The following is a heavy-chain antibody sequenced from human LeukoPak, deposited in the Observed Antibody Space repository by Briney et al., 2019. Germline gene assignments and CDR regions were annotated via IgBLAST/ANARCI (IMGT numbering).Heavy chain of an antibody. CDR3: ARASYGAFDI. Sequence: ASVKVSCKASGYTFTGDYMHWVRQAPGQGLEWMGWISAYNGNTNYAQKLQGRVTMTTDTSTSTAYMELRSLRSDDTAVYYCARASYGAFDIWGQGTMVTVSS. CDR1: GYTFTGDY. V-gene: IGHV1-18*04. D-gene: IGHD1-26*01. J-gene: IGHJ3*02. CDR2: ISAYNGNT.